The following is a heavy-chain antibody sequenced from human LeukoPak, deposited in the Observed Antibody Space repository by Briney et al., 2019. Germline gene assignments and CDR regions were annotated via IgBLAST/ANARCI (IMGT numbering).Heavy chain of an antibody. J-gene: IGHJ5*01. CDR2: MNPNSGNT. Sequence: ASVKVSCKASGYTFTSYDINWVRQATGQGLEWMGWMNPNSGNTGYAQKFQGRVTMTRNTSISTAYMELSSLRSEDTAVYYCARDRYCSSTSCPIRANWFDSWGQGTLVTVSS. V-gene: IGHV1-8*01. CDR1: GYTFTSYD. CDR3: ARDRYCSSTSCPIRANWFDS. D-gene: IGHD2-2*01.